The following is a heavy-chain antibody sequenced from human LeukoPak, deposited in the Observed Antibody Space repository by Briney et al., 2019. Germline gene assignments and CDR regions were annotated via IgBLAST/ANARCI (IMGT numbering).Heavy chain of an antibody. CDR1: GGSISSYY. CDR3: ARGERWLQSYFDY. J-gene: IGHJ4*02. CDR2: IYYSGST. V-gene: IGHV4-59*01. D-gene: IGHD5-24*01. Sequence: SETLSLTCTVSGGSISSYYWSWIRQPPGKGLEWIGYIYYSGSTNYNPSLKSRVTISVDTSKNQFSLKLSSVTAADTTVYYCARGERWLQSYFDYWGQGTLVTVSS.